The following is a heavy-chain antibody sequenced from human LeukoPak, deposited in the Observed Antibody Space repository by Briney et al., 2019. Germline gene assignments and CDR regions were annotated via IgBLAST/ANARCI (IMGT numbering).Heavy chain of an antibody. V-gene: IGHV3-30*18. CDR2: ISYDGSNK. J-gene: IGHJ6*02. D-gene: IGHD3-10*01. CDR1: GFTFSSYG. Sequence: GGSLRLSCAASGFTFSSYGMHWVRQAPGKGLEWVAVISYDGSNKYYADSVKSRFTISRDNSKSTLYLQMNSLRAEDTAVYYCAKDLTMVRGGVPYYYYYYGMDVWGQGTTVTVSS. CDR3: AKDLTMVRGGVPYYYYYYGMDV.